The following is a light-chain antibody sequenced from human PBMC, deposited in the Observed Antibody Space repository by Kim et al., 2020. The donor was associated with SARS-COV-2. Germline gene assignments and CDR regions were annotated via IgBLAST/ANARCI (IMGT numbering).Light chain of an antibody. V-gene: IGKV3-11*01. CDR2: DAS. CDR3: QQRSNWPPYT. CDR1: QSVRSY. J-gene: IGKJ2*01. Sequence: WSPGESAPLSCRACQSVRSYVAWYQQKPGQAPRLLIYDASNRATGIPARFSGSGSGTDFTLTISSLEPEDFAVYYCQQRSNWPPYTFGQGTKLEI.